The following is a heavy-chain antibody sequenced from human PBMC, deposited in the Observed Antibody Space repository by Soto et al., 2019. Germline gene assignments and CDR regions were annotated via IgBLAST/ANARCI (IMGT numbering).Heavy chain of an antibody. CDR1: GFTFSSDA. Sequence: QPGGSLRLSCAASGFTFSSDAMSWVRQAPGNGLEWVSAISGSGGSTYYADSVKGRFTISRDNSKNTLYLQMNSLGPEDTAVYYCAKDHAVERYFVPRREERVYYFDYWGQGTLVTVSS. J-gene: IGHJ4*02. D-gene: IGHD3-9*01. V-gene: IGHV3-23*01. CDR2: ISGSGGST. CDR3: AKDHAVERYFVPRREERVYYFDY.